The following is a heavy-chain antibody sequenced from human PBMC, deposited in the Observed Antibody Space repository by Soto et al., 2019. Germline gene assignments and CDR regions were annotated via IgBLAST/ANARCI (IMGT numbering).Heavy chain of an antibody. CDR1: GGSISSGGYY. V-gene: IGHV4-31*03. J-gene: IGHJ6*02. CDR2: IYYSGST. D-gene: IGHD2-21*02. Sequence: SETLSLTCTVSGGSISSGGYYWTWIRQHPGRGLEWIGYIYYSGSTYYNPSLKSRVTISVDTSKNQFSLKLSSVTAADTAVYYCARVCGGDCHYGMDVWGQGTTVTVSS. CDR3: ARVCGGDCHYGMDV.